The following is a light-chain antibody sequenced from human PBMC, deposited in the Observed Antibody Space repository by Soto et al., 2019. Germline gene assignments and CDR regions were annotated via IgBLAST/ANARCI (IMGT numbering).Light chain of an antibody. V-gene: IGKV3-11*01. CDR3: QQRSNWLT. Sequence: EIVLTQSPGTLSLSPGERATLSCRASQSVSSRLAWYQQKPGQAPRLLISGASNRATGIPARFSGSGSGTDFTLTISSLEPEDFAVYYCQQRSNWLTFGGGTKVDIK. CDR1: QSVSSR. J-gene: IGKJ4*01. CDR2: GAS.